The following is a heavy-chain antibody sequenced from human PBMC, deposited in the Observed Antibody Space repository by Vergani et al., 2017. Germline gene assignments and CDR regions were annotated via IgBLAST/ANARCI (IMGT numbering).Heavy chain of an antibody. CDR2: MYHSGST. Sequence: QVRLQESGPGLVKPSETLSLTCSVSGGSMSGYYWSWIRKRPGKELEWIGYMYHSGSTNYNPSHEPRVTISGDTSKNQFSLKLNSVTAADTAVYYCGRVADFYGLVSRLLDLWGQGILVTVSS. D-gene: IGHD3-10*01. CDR3: GRVADFYGLVSRLLDL. V-gene: IGHV4-59*01. CDR1: GGSMSGYY. J-gene: IGHJ5*02.